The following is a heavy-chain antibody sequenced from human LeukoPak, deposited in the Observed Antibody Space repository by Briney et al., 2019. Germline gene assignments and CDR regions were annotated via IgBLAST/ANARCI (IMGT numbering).Heavy chain of an antibody. CDR1: GFSFSTYS. D-gene: IGHD6-19*01. Sequence: PGGSLRLSCAASGFSFSTYSMIWVRQAPGKGLEWVSSVSGTSEYIYYADSVRGRFTISRDNAKNTVYLQMNSLRAEDTAVYYCARWYSSGWYSAYWGQGTLVTVSS. V-gene: IGHV3-21*06. CDR3: ARWYSSGWYSAY. CDR2: VSGTSEYI. J-gene: IGHJ4*02.